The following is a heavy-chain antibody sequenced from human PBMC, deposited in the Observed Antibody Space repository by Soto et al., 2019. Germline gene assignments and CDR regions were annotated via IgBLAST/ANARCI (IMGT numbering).Heavy chain of an antibody. CDR1: GFTFSSYS. Sequence: GGSLRLSCAASGFTFSSYSMSWVRQAPGKKLEWVSAISGSDGSTYYADSVKGRFTISRDNSKKTLYLQMNSLRAEDTAVYYCAKGLVLEWLSTPLFDYWGQGTLVTVSS. CDR3: AKGLVLEWLSTPLFDY. V-gene: IGHV3-23*01. D-gene: IGHD3-3*01. CDR2: ISGSDGST. J-gene: IGHJ4*02.